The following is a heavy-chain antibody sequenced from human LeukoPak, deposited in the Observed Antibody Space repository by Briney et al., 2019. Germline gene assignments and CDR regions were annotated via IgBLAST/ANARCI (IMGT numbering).Heavy chain of an antibody. CDR3: ASGTSLTRADYGMDV. D-gene: IGHD1-1*01. CDR2: IYSGGST. J-gene: IGHJ6*02. CDR1: GFTVSSNY. V-gene: IGHV3-53*04. Sequence: GGSLRLSCAASGFTVSSNYMSWVRQAPGKGLEWVSVIYSGGSTYYADSVKGRFTISRHNSKKTLYLQMNSLRAEDTAVYYCASGTSLTRADYGMDVWGQGTTVTVSS.